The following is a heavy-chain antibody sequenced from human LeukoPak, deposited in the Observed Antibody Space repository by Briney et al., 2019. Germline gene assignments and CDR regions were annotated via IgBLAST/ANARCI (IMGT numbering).Heavy chain of an antibody. CDR1: GLTFSSYA. CDR2: IYSGGST. V-gene: IGHV3-53*04. J-gene: IGHJ3*02. CDR3: ARGYYYDSSGYYYVGPAFDI. D-gene: IGHD3-22*01. Sequence: PGGSLRLSCAASGLTFSSYAMSWVRQAPGKGLEWVSVIYSGGSTYYADSVKGRFTISRHNSKNTLYLQMNSLRAEDTAVYYCARGYYYDSSGYYYVGPAFDIWGQGTMVTVSS.